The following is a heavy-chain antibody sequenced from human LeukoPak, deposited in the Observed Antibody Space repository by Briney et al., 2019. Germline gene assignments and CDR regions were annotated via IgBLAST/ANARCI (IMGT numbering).Heavy chain of an antibody. D-gene: IGHD2-8*02. J-gene: IGHJ4*02. CDR3: AREDTGGLDY. CDR2: IYYSGST. V-gene: IGHV4-39*07. CDR1: GGSISSGSHY. Sequence: SETLSLTFSVSGGSISSGSHYWDWIRQPPGEGLEWIGSIYYSGSTYYNPSLKSRVTISVDTSKNQFSLKLISVTAADTAVYYCAREDTGGLDYWGQGILVTVSP.